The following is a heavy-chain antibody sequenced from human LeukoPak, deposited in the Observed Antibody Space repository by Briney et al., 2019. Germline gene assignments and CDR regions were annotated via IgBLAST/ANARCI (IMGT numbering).Heavy chain of an antibody. CDR2: ISSSSSYI. V-gene: IGHV3-21*01. CDR3: ASSWSSGPHYFDY. CDR1: GFTFSSYS. J-gene: IGHJ4*02. Sequence: GGSLRLSCAASGFTFSSYSMNWVRQAPGKGLEWVSSISSSSSYIYYADSVKGRFTISRDNAKNSLYLQMNSLRAEDTAVYYCASSWSSGPHYFDYWGQGTLVTVSS. D-gene: IGHD6-19*01.